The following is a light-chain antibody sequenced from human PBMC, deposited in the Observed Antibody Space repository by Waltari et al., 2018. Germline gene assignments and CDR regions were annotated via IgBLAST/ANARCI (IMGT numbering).Light chain of an antibody. CDR2: EVS. CDR1: NNDIGNYNY. Sequence: QSALTQPASVSGSLGQSITISCLGTNNDIGNYNYVSWYQQFPGEAPRLIIYEVSNRPSRISRRFSGSKSGMTASLTISGLQANDEATYYCCSHTNIGTWVFGGGTTLTVL. J-gene: IGLJ3*02. V-gene: IGLV2-14*01. CDR3: CSHTNIGTWV.